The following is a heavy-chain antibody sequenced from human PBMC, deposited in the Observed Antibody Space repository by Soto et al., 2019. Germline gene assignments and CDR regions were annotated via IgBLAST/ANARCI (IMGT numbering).Heavy chain of an antibody. J-gene: IGHJ4*02. Sequence: GASVNVSCKASGCTFSSYSISWVRQAPGQGLEWMGGIIPIFGTANYAQKFQGRVTITADESTSTAYMELSSLRSEDTAVYYCAGGPPVGATTFAYWGQGTLVTVSS. CDR2: IIPIFGTA. CDR1: GCTFSSYS. D-gene: IGHD1-26*01. V-gene: IGHV1-69*13. CDR3: AGGPPVGATTFAY.